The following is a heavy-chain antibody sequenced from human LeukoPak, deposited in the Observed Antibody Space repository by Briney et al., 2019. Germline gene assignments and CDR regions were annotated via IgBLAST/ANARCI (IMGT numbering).Heavy chain of an antibody. Sequence: SETLSLTCTVSGGSISSYYWSWIRQPPGKGLEWIGYIYYSGSTNYNPSLKSRVTISLDTSKNQFSLNLSSVTAADTAVYYCARKSFHTSSYDYWGQGTLVTVSS. V-gene: IGHV4-59*01. CDR3: ARKSFHTSSYDY. D-gene: IGHD2-2*01. J-gene: IGHJ4*02. CDR2: IYYSGST. CDR1: GGSISSYY.